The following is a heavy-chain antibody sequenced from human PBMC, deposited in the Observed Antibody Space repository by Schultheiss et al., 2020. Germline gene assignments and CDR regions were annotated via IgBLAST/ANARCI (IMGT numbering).Heavy chain of an antibody. CDR1: GFTFSSYA. D-gene: IGHD4-17*01. CDR3: ARAGWLGDEEGYGDFAYYYYGMDV. CDR2: ISYDGSNK. Sequence: GGSLRLSCAASGFTFSSYAMHWVRQAPGKGLEWVAVISYDGSNKYYADSVKGRFTISRDNSKNTLYLQMNSLRAEDTAVYYCARAGWLGDEEGYGDFAYYYYGMDVWGQGTTVTVSS. V-gene: IGHV3-30-3*01. J-gene: IGHJ6*02.